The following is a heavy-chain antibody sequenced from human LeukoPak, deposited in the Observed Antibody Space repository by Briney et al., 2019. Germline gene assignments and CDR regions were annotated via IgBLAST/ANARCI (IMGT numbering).Heavy chain of an antibody. CDR3: ARIDFCSSTGCYTGPPPFYYSNRDV. V-gene: IGHV1-69*13. CDR2: IIPIFGTA. J-gene: IGHJ6*03. Sequence: ASVKVSCKASGGTFSSYAISWVRQAPGQGLEWMGGIIPIFGTANYAQKFQGRVTITADESTSTAYMELSSLRSEDTAVYYCARIDFCSSTGCYTGPPPFYYSNRDV. D-gene: IGHD2-2*02. CDR1: GGTFSSYA.